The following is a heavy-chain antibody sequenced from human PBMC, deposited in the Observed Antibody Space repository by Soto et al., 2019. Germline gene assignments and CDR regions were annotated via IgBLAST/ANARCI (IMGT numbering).Heavy chain of an antibody. V-gene: IGHV3-30-3*01. D-gene: IGHD1-26*01. CDR3: ARDDEGGSDCDLGY. Sequence: QVQLVESGGGVVQPGRFLRLSCAVSGFTLSSHAMHWVRQAPGKGLEWVALILSDGSNKYYADSVKGRFTTSRDNSKNTMYLQMNSLSVEDTAVYYWARDDEGGSDCDLGYWGQGALVTVSS. CDR2: ILSDGSNK. CDR1: GFTLSSHA. J-gene: IGHJ4*02.